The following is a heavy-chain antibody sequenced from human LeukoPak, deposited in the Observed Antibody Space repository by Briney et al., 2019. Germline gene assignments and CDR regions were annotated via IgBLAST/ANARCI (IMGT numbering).Heavy chain of an antibody. CDR2: INSDGSSR. V-gene: IGHV3-74*01. CDR1: GFTFSTSW. J-gene: IGHJ4*02. Sequence: GAALRLSCSASGFTFSTSWMHWVRQAPGKGLMWVSRINSDGSSRSYADSVKGRFTISRDSAKNTLHLQMNSLKVEDTAVYYCAREGLTIDYWGQGALVTVS. CDR3: AREGLTIDY.